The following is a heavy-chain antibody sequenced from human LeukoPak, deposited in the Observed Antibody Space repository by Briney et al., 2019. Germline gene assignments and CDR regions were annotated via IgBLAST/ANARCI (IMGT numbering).Heavy chain of an antibody. CDR3: AARGKWELLSAFDI. CDR2: IVVGSGNT. J-gene: IGHJ3*02. CDR1: GFTFTSSA. D-gene: IGHD1-26*01. V-gene: IGHV1-58*02. Sequence: ASVKVSCKASGFTFTSSAMQWVRQARGQRLEWIGWIVVGSGNTNYAQKFQERVTITRDMSTSTAYMELSSLRSEDTAVYYCAARGKWELLSAFDIWGQGTMVTVSS.